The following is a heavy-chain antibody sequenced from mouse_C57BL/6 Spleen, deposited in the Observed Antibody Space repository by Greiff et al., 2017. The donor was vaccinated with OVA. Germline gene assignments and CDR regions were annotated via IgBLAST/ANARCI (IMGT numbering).Heavy chain of an antibody. CDR1: GYTFTSYW. D-gene: IGHD1-1*01. J-gene: IGHJ3*01. V-gene: IGHV1-55*01. CDR3: ARGDYGSSYPAWFAY. CDR2: IYPGSGST. Sequence: VKLQQPGAELVKPGASVKMSCKASGYTFTSYWITWVKQRPGQGLEWIGDIYPGSGSTNYNEKFKSKATLPVDTSSSTAYKQLSSLTSEDSAVYYCARGDYGSSYPAWFAYWGQGTLVTVSA.